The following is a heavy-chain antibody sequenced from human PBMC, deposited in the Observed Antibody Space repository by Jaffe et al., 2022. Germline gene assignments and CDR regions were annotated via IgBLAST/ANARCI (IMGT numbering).Heavy chain of an antibody. CDR3: ARDLDYSGHSDFHGQ. D-gene: IGHD3-10*01. Sequence: QVQLVQSGAEVKRPGSSVKVSCKASGGTFSTQSFSWVRQAPGQGLEWMGRIIVSLATTHYSQEFQGRVRITADKSTNTAYMELNSLRFEDTAFYYCARDLDYSGHSDFHGQWGQGTLVTVSP. CDR1: GGTFSTQS. V-gene: IGHV1-69*08. J-gene: IGHJ4*02. CDR2: IIVSLATT.